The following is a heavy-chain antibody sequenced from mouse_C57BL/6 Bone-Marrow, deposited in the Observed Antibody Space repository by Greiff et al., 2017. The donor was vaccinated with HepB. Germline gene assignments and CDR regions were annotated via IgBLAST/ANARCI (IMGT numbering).Heavy chain of an antibody. J-gene: IGHJ3*01. D-gene: IGHD1-1*01. CDR1: GFNIKDYY. CDR2: IDPEDGDT. CDR3: TTGYYGSRRAWFAY. Sequence: VQLKQSGAELVRPGASVKLSCTASGFNIKDYYMHWVKQRPEQGLEWIGRIDPEDGDTEYAPKFQGKATMTADTSSNTAYLQLSSLTSEDTAVYYCTTGYYGSRRAWFAYWGQGTLVTVSA. V-gene: IGHV14-1*01.